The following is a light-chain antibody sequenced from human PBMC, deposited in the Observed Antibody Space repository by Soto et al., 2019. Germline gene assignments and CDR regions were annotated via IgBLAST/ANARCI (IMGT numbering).Light chain of an antibody. CDR1: SSDVGGFNF. CDR3: SSYTTSSTIV. J-gene: IGLJ1*01. V-gene: IGLV2-14*01. Sequence: QSVLTQPASASGSPGQSITISCTGTSSDVGGFNFVSWYQQPPGKAPKLMIYDVSHRPSGVSNRFSGSKSGNTASLTISGLQAEDEGDYYCSSYTTSSTIVFGTGTKLTVL. CDR2: DVS.